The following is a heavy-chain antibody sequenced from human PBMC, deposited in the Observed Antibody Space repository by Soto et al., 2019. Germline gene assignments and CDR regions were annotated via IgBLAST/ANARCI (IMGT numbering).Heavy chain of an antibody. CDR2: ISYDGSNK. Sequence: QVQLVESGGGVVQPGRSLRLSCAASGFTFSSYGMHWVRQAPGKGLEWVAVISYDGSNKYYADSVKGRFTISRDNSKNTLYLQMNSLRAEDTAVYYCEKDWPNDYGDYWGQGTLVTVSS. V-gene: IGHV3-30*18. J-gene: IGHJ4*02. CDR3: EKDWPNDYGDY. D-gene: IGHD2-8*01. CDR1: GFTFSSYG.